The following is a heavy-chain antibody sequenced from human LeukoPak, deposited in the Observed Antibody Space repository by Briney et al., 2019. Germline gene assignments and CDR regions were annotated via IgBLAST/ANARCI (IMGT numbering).Heavy chain of an antibody. V-gene: IGHV4-59*01. CDR3: ARVSSDSSGFNWFDP. Sequence: SETLSLTCTVSGGSISSYYWSWIRQPPGKGLEWIGYIYYSGSTNYNPSLKSRVTISVDTSKNQFSLELSSVTAADTAVYYCARVSSDSSGFNWFDPWGQGTLVTVSS. D-gene: IGHD3-22*01. CDR1: GGSISSYY. J-gene: IGHJ5*02. CDR2: IYYSGST.